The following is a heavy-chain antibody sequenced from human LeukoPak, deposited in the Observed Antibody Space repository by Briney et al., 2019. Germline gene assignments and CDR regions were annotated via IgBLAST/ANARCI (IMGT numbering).Heavy chain of an antibody. J-gene: IGHJ3*02. CDR2: ISSSSSTI. D-gene: IGHD5-12*01. CDR3: ARSYSGYDSPCDI. V-gene: IGHV3-48*01. CDR1: GFTFSSYS. Sequence: PGGSLRLSCAASGFTFSSYSMNWDRRAPGKGLEWVSYISSSSSTIYYADSVKGRFTISRDNAKNSLYLQLNSLRAEDTAVYYCARSYSGYDSPCDIWGQGTMVTVSS.